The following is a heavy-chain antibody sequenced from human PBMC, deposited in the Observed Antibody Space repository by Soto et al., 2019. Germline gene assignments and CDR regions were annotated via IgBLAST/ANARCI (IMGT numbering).Heavy chain of an antibody. J-gene: IGHJ4*02. CDR1: GGSIGSYY. CDR2: IYYSGST. CDR3: AREGDGYMDY. D-gene: IGHD1-26*01. V-gene: IGHV4-59*01. Sequence: SETLSLTCTVSGGSIGSYYWSWIRQPPGKGLEWIGYIYYSGSTNYNPSLKSRVTISVDTSKNQFSLKLSSVTAADTAVYYCAREGDGYMDYWGQGTLVTVSS.